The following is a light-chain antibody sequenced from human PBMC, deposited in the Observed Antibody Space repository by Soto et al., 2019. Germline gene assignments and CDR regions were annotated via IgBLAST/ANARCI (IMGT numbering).Light chain of an antibody. CDR3: QHYNSYSEA. CDR2: KAS. CDR1: QGIRNY. J-gene: IGKJ1*01. V-gene: IGKV1-5*03. Sequence: DIQLTQSPSFLSASVGDRVTLTCRASQGIRNYLAWYQQKPGKAPKLLIYKASTLKSGVPPRFSGSGSGTEFTLTISSLQPDDFATYYCQHYNSYSEAFGQGTKVDI.